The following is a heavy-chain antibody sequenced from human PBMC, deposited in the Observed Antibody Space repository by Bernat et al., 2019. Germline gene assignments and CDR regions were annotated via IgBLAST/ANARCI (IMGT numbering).Heavy chain of an antibody. Sequence: QVQLVQSGAEVKKPGSSVKVSCKASGGTFSSYAISWVRQAPGQGLEWMGGIIPIFGTANYAQKFQGRVTITADKSTSTAYMELSSLRSEDTAVYYCASVIAARLGYYYYYMDVWGKGTTVTVPS. CDR1: GGTFSSYA. J-gene: IGHJ6*03. CDR2: IIPIFGTA. D-gene: IGHD6-6*01. CDR3: ASVIAARLGYYYYYMDV. V-gene: IGHV1-69*06.